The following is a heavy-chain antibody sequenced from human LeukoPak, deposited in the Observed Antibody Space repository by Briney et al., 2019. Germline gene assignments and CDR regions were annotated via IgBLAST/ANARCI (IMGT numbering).Heavy chain of an antibody. CDR1: GYTFTSYD. CDR3: ARDLSY. J-gene: IGHJ4*02. V-gene: IGHV1-69*13. CDR2: IIPIFGTA. Sequence: GASVKVSCKASGYTFTSYDINWVRQAPGQGLEWMGGIIPIFGTANYTEKFQGRLTITADESTSTTYMELSSLRSEDTAVYYCARDLSYWGQGTLVTVSS.